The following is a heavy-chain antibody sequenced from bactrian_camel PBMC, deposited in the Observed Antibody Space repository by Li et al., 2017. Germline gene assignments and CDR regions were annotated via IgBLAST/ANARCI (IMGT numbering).Heavy chain of an antibody. CDR3: AAEQYGRVWYGVLSIST. CDR1: GFTFSNYY. CDR2: INTGGGST. J-gene: IGHJ4*01. Sequence: DVQLVESGGGWVQPGDSLRLSCTASGFTFSNYYMAWFRQAPGKEREGVAAINTGGGSTYYADSVKGRFTISQDNAKNTVYLQMNSLKPEGTAMYYCAAEQYGRVWYGVLSISTGARGPRSPSP. V-gene: IGHV3S40*01. D-gene: IGHD6*01.